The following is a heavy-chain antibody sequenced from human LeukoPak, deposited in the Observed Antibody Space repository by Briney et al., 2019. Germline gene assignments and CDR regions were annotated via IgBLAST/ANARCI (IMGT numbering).Heavy chain of an antibody. CDR3: AKDPPVAAAGHFDY. CDR2: IWYDGSNK. D-gene: IGHD6-13*01. J-gene: IGHJ4*02. CDR1: GFTLSSYG. Sequence: SGGSLRLSCAASGFTLSSYGMHWVRQAPGKGLEWVAVIWYDGSNKYYADSVKGRFTISRDNSKNTLYLQMNSLRAEDTAVYYCAKDPPVAAAGHFDYWGQGTLVTVSS. V-gene: IGHV3-33*06.